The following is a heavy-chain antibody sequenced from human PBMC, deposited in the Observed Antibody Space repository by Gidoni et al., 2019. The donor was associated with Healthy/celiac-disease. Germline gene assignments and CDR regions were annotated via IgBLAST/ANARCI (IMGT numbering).Heavy chain of an antibody. CDR1: GGSISSSSYY. CDR2: IYYSGST. J-gene: IGHJ4*02. CDR3: ARGRVGAVYFDY. V-gene: IGHV4-39*07. D-gene: IGHD1-26*01. Sequence: QLQLQESGPGLVKPSETLSLTCTVSGGSISSSSYYWGWLRQPPGKGLEWIGSIYYSGSTYYNPSLKSRVTISVDTSKNQFSLKLSSVTAADTAVYYCARGRVGAVYFDYWGQGTLVTVSS.